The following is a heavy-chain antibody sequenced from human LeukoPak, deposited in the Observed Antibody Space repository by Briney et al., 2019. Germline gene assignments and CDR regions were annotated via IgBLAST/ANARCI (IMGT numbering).Heavy chain of an antibody. Sequence: GGPLRLSCAASGFTFCRYWMHWVRQAPGKGLIWVSRIKSENDGSVTTYADSVKGRFTISRDNAKNTLYLHMNSLRIEDTAVYFCARDVSYGMDVWGQGTTVTVSS. CDR3: ARDVSYGMDV. CDR2: IKSENDGSVT. V-gene: IGHV3-74*01. J-gene: IGHJ6*02. CDR1: GFTFCRYW.